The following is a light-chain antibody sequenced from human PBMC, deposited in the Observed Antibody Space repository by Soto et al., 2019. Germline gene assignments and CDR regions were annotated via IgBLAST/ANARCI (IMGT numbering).Light chain of an antibody. CDR3: QSYDSSVSGYWV. V-gene: IGLV1-40*01. CDR2: GNS. CDR1: SSNIGAGYD. J-gene: IGLJ3*02. Sequence: QLVLTQPPSVSGAPGQRVTISCTGSSSNIGAGYDVHWYQQLPGTAPKLLIYGNSNRPSGVPDRFSGSKSGTSASLAITGLQAEDESDYYCQSYDSSVSGYWVFGGGTKLTVL.